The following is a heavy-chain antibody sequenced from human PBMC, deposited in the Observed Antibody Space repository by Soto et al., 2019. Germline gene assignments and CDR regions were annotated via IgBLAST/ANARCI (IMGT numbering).Heavy chain of an antibody. Sequence: SSETLSLTCAVSGYSIRSGYFWGWIRQPPGKGLEWIGSMYHSGITYYNLSLKSRVTISVDTSKNQLSLKLSSATAADTAVYYCARSMYSTSAQLYYGMDVWGQGTTVTVSS. D-gene: IGHD6-6*01. V-gene: IGHV4-38-2*01. CDR3: ARSMYSTSAQLYYGMDV. J-gene: IGHJ6*02. CDR1: GYSIRSGYF. CDR2: MYHSGIT.